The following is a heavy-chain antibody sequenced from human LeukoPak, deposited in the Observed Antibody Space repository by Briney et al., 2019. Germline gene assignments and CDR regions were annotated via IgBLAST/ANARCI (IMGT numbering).Heavy chain of an antibody. CDR3: AKVGSGWSRKFDY. V-gene: IGHV3-23*01. CDR1: GFTFNSYV. Sequence: GGTLRLSCAASGFTFNSYVMNWVRQAPGKGLEWVSAISGSGVSTYYADSVKGRFTISRDNSENTLYLQMNSLRAEDTAVYYCAKVGSGWSRKFDYWGQGTLVTVSS. CDR2: ISGSGVST. D-gene: IGHD6-13*01. J-gene: IGHJ4*02.